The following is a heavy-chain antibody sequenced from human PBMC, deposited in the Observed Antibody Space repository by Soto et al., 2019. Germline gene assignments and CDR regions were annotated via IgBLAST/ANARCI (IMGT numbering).Heavy chain of an antibody. V-gene: IGHV6-1*01. D-gene: IGHD5-12*01. CDR1: LDSVSVNMAA. Sequence: QTLSLPCAISLDSVSVNMAASSWIRQSPSRGLEWLGRTYYRAKWYNNYAVSVKSRITINPDTSKNQFSLQLNSVTPGDTAVYYCARDRLGDGYNDFWGQGTLVTVSS. J-gene: IGHJ4*02. CDR2: TYYRAKWYN. CDR3: ARDRLGDGYNDF.